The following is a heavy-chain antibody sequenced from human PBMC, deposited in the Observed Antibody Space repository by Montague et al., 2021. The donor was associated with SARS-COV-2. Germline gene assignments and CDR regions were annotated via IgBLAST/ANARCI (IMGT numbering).Heavy chain of an antibody. J-gene: IGHJ6*02. CDR3: ARVTRITIIIVVQGYGMDV. CDR2: IYYSGST. D-gene: IGHD3-22*01. V-gene: IGHV4-39*07. CDR1: GGSISSSSYY. Sequence: SETLSLTCTVSGGSISSSSYYWGWIRQPPGKGLEWIGSIYYSGSTYYNPSLKSRVTISVVTSKNQFSLKLSSVTAADTAVYYCARVTRITIIIVVQGYGMDVWGQGTTVTVSS.